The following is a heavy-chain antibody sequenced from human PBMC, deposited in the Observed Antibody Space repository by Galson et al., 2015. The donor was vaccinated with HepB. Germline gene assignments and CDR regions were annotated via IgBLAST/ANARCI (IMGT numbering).Heavy chain of an antibody. CDR2: IRSSTSTV. D-gene: IGHD5-12*01. CDR3: ARDFVPYSGVFDY. J-gene: IGHJ4*02. V-gene: IGHV3-48*04. CDR1: GFSFSRYS. Sequence: SLRLSCAASGFSFSRYSMNWVRQAPGKGLEWVSYIRSSTSTVFYADSVQSRFSISRDSAKNALYLQMNSLRAEDTAVYYCARDFVPYSGVFDYWGQGILVTVSS.